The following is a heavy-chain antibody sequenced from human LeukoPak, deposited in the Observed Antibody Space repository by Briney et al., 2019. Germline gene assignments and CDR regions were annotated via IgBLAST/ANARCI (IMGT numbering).Heavy chain of an antibody. D-gene: IGHD3-9*01. V-gene: IGHV4-59*01. CDR2: INYSGST. Sequence: SETLSLTCTVSGGSISSYYWSWIRKPPGKGLEWIGYINYSGSTDYNPSLKSRVTMSVDTSKNQFSLRLGSVTAADTAVYFCGRRTSYDTLTGYIYWYFDLWGRGTLVTVSS. J-gene: IGHJ2*01. CDR1: GGSISSYY. CDR3: GRRTSYDTLTGYIYWYFDL.